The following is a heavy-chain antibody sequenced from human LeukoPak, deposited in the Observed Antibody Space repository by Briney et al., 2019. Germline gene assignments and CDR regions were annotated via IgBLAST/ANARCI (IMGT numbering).Heavy chain of an antibody. Sequence: PSETLSLTCAVYGGSFSGYYWSWIRQPPGKGLEWIGEINHSGSTNYNPSLKSRVTISVDTSKNQFSLKLSSVTAADTAVYYCARSVGRELLWFGELLDWGRGTLVTVSS. V-gene: IGHV4-34*01. CDR3: ARSVGRELLWFGELLD. CDR1: GGSFSGYY. CDR2: INHSGST. J-gene: IGHJ4*02. D-gene: IGHD3-10*01.